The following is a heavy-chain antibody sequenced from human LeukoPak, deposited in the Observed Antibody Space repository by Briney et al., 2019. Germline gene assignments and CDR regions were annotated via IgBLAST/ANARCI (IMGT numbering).Heavy chain of an antibody. D-gene: IGHD4-17*01. V-gene: IGHV3-21*01. CDR3: ARDYGDYYYGMDV. J-gene: IGHJ6*02. Sequence: GGSLRLSCAASGFTFSSYNMNWVRQAPGKGLEWVSSISSSSNYINYADSVKGRFTISRDNAKNSLYLQMNSLRAEDTAVYYCARDYGDYYYGMDVWGQGTTVTVSS. CDR1: GFTFSSYN. CDR2: ISSSSNYI.